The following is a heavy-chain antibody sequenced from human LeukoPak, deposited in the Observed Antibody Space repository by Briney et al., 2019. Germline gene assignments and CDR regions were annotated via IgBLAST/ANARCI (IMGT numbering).Heavy chain of an antibody. CDR2: ISASGGST. Sequence: GGSLRLSCAASGFTFRSYAMSWVRQAPGKGLEWVSVISASGGSTYYRDSVKGRFTISRDNSKNTLYLQMNSLTAGDTAVYFCAKDGTTTVTFDYWGQGTLVTVSS. V-gene: IGHV3-23*01. CDR1: GFTFRSYA. D-gene: IGHD4-11*01. J-gene: IGHJ4*02. CDR3: AKDGTTTVTFDY.